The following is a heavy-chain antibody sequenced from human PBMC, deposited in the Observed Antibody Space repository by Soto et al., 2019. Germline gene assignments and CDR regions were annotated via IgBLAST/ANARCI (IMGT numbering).Heavy chain of an antibody. J-gene: IGHJ5*02. V-gene: IGHV1-2*04. Sequence: ASVKVSCKASGYTFTGYYMHWVRQAPGQGLEWMGWINPNSGGTNYAQKFQGWVTMTRDTSISTAYMELSRLRSDDTAVYYCARGGPQNYYDSSGYYAAWFDPWGQGTLVTVSS. D-gene: IGHD3-22*01. CDR2: INPNSGGT. CDR3: ARGGPQNYYDSSGYYAAWFDP. CDR1: GYTFTGYY.